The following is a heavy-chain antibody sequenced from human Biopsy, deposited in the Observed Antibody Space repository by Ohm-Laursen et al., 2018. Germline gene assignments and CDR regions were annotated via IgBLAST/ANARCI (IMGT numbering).Heavy chain of an antibody. CDR3: ARVEAGTYDALDI. CDR2: IYYSGGT. V-gene: IGHV4-59*01. CDR1: GGSMTGYE. Sequence: GTLSLTCSVSGGSMTGYEWSWIRLAPGKGVEWIGYIYYSGGTKYNPSLASRVTFSVDMSKSQFSLKLYSVTAADTAVYYCARVEAGTYDALDIWGQGALVAVSA. D-gene: IGHD1-26*01. J-gene: IGHJ3*02.